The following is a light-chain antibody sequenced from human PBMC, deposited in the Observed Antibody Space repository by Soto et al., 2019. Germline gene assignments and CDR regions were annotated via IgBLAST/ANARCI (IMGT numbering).Light chain of an antibody. J-gene: IGLJ3*02. V-gene: IGLV2-11*01. CDR2: DVS. CDR1: SSDVGAYNY. Sequence: QSALTQPRSVSGSPGQSVTISCTGTSSDVGAYNYVSLYQQHPGKVPKLMIYDVSRRPSGVPDRFPGSKSGNTASLTISGLQADDEADYYCCSYAGSYTLVFGGGTKLTVL. CDR3: CSYAGSYTLV.